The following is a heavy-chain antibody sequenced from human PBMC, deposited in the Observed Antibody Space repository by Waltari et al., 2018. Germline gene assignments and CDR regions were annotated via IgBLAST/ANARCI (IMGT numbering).Heavy chain of an antibody. CDR3: AKTGWSSYDY. J-gene: IGHJ4*02. CDR1: GFIFSSHA. D-gene: IGHD6-19*01. Sequence: EVQLVESGGGFVQPGGSLRLSCTASGFIFSSHAVTWVRQAPGGGVEWVSAISGSGETTYYADSVKGRFTISRDNSKNTLYLQMNSLRVEDTAVYFCAKTGWSSYDYWGQGTLVSVSS. CDR2: ISGSGETT. V-gene: IGHV3-23*04.